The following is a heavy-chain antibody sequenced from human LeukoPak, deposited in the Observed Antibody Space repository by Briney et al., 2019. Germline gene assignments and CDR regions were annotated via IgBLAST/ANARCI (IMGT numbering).Heavy chain of an antibody. CDR1: GFTFSSYA. V-gene: IGHV3-23*01. CDR3: SRDPRPCDY. J-gene: IGHJ4*02. CDR2: ISGSGGST. Sequence: PGRSLRLSCAASGFTFSSYAMSWVRQAPGKGLECVSAISGSGGSTYYADSVKGRFTISRDNARNSLYLQMNSLRDEDTAVYYCSRDPRPCDYWGQGTLVTVSS.